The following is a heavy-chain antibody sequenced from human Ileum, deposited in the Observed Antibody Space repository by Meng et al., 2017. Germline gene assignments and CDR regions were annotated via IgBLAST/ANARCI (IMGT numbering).Heavy chain of an antibody. CDR2: INPNSGGT. CDR1: GYTFSDYI. CDR3: TRSRERVNDY. V-gene: IGHV1-2*02. D-gene: IGHD3-10*01. Sequence: ASVKVSCKASGYTFSDYIIHWVRQAPGQGLEWEAWINPNSGGTKYAQKFQGRVTMTRDTSISTAYMDLSNLRSDDTAVYYCTRSRERVNDYWGQGTLVTVSS. J-gene: IGHJ4*02.